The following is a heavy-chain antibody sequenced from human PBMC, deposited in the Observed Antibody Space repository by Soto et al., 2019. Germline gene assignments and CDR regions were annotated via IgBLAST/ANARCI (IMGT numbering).Heavy chain of an antibody. CDR2: IYPGDSDT. D-gene: IGHD2-21*02. CDR1: GYSFTSYW. J-gene: IGHJ3*02. Sequence: PGESLKISCKVSGYSFTSYWIGWVRQMPGKGLEWMGIIYPGDSDTRYSPSFQGQVTISANKSISTAYLQWSSLKASDTAMYYCAGQTAYCGGDCYSFGAFDIWGQGTMVTVSS. CDR3: AGQTAYCGGDCYSFGAFDI. V-gene: IGHV5-51*01.